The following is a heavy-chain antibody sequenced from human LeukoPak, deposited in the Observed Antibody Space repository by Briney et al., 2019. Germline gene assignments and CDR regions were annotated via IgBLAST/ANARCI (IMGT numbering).Heavy chain of an antibody. J-gene: IGHJ4*02. D-gene: IGHD3-10*01. CDR3: ATHYGSGSYRLLYYFDY. CDR2: INTNTGNP. Sequence: ASVKVSCKASGYTFTSYAMNWVRQAPGQGLEWMGWINTNTGNPTYAQGFTGRFVFSLDTSVSTAYLQISSLKAEDTAVYYCATHYGSGSYRLLYYFDYWGQGTLVTVSP. CDR1: GYTFTSYA. V-gene: IGHV7-4-1*02.